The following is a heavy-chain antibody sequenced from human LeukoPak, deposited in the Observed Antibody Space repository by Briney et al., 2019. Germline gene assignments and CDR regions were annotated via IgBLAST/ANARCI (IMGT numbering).Heavy chain of an antibody. Sequence: GGSLRLXCAASGFTFSSYAMHWVRQAPGKGLESVSAISSNGGSTYYANSVRGRFTISRDNSKNTLYLQMGSLRAEDMAVYYCASAYSSTWRGYFDYWGQGTLVTVSS. J-gene: IGHJ4*02. CDR1: GFTFSSYA. CDR3: ASAYSSTWRGYFDY. CDR2: ISSNGGST. V-gene: IGHV3-64*01. D-gene: IGHD6-13*01.